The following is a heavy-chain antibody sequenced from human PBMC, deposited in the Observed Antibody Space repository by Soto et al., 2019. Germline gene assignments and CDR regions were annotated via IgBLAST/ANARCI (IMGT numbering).Heavy chain of an antibody. J-gene: IGHJ2*01. V-gene: IGHV3-48*02. CDR2: ISSSSTI. CDR1: GFTFSSYS. CDR3: ARSSSGWVNWYFDL. D-gene: IGHD6-19*01. Sequence: GVLRLSCAASGFTFSSYSMNWVRQAPGKGLEWVSYISSSSTIYYADSVKGRFTISRDNTKNSLYLQMNSLRDEDTAVYYCARSSSGWVNWYFDLWGRGTLVTVSS.